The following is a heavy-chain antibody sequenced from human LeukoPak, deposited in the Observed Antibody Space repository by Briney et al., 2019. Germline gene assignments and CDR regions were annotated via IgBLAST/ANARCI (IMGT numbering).Heavy chain of an antibody. CDR3: TTNLATIAYFDY. D-gene: IGHD5-12*01. Sequence: GGSLGLSRGAPGFTFSNAWMRWVPQASRKGLEWVGRIKSKTEGETTDYAATVKGRFTNSRDDSKNELYLQMNSLKTEDTAVYYCTTNLATIAYFDYWGQGTLVTVSS. CDR1: GFTFSNAW. J-gene: IGHJ4*02. CDR2: IKSKTEGETT. V-gene: IGHV3-15*01.